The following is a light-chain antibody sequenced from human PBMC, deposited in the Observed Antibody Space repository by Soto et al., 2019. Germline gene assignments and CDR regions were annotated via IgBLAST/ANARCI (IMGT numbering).Light chain of an antibody. Sequence: QSVLTQPASVSGSPGQSITISCTGTSSDVGAYNFVSWYQQHPGKAPKLMIYEVSNRPSGVSNRFSGSKSGNTASLTISGLQAEDEADYYRSSYTTNTTLVFGGGTKLTVL. CDR2: EVS. V-gene: IGLV2-14*01. J-gene: IGLJ3*02. CDR3: SSYTTNTTLV. CDR1: SSDVGAYNF.